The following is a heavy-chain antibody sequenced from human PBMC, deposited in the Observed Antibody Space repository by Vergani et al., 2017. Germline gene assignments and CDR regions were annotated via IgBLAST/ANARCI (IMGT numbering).Heavy chain of an antibody. CDR3: AGGYCSSTSCLEWFDP. V-gene: IGHV4-39*07. CDR1: GGSISSSSYY. CDR2: IYYSGST. J-gene: IGHJ5*02. D-gene: IGHD2-2*01. Sequence: QLQLQESGPGLVKPSETLSLTCTVSGGSISSSSYYWGWIRQPPGKGLEWIGSIYYSGSTYYNPSLKSRVTISVDTSKNQFSLKLSSVTAADTAVYYCAGGYCSSTSCLEWFDPWGQGTLVTVSS.